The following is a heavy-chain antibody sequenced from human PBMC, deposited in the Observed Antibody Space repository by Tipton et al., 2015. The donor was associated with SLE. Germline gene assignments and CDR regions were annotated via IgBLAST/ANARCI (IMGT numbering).Heavy chain of an antibody. J-gene: IGHJ3*01. Sequence: TLSLTCDVSGVSISSSSYYWGWIRQPPGKGLEWIGIIYNSGSTYYSPSLKSRVTVSTDTSKNQFSLKLNSVTAADTAVYYCARDGALIDVFDVWGQGAMVTVSS. V-gene: IGHV4-39*07. CDR1: GVSISSSSYY. CDR3: ARDGALIDVFDV. CDR2: IYNSGST. D-gene: IGHD2-8*01.